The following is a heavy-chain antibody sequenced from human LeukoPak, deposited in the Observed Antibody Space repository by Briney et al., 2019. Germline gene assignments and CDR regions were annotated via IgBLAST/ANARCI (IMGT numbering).Heavy chain of an antibody. CDR2: IKQDGSEK. CDR1: GFNFISSW. V-gene: IGHV3-7*03. CDR3: AKGIAAQDY. D-gene: IGHD6-6*01. J-gene: IGHJ4*02. Sequence: HPGGSLRLSCAASGFNFISSWMNWVRQAPGKGLEWVANIKQDGSEKYYVDSVKGRFTISRDNAKNSLYLQMNSLRAEDTAVYYCAKGIAAQDYWGQGTLVTVSS.